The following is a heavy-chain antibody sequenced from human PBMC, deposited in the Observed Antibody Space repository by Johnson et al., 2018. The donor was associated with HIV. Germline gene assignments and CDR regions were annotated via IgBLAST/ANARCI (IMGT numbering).Heavy chain of an antibody. D-gene: IGHD3-22*01. Sequence: EVQLVESGGGVVRPGGSLRLSCAAAGFTFDDYGMSWVRQAPGQGLEWVSTINWNGARTGCVDSVKGRFTISRDNAKNSVFLHMDSLRAEDTAVYYCARDPEWDYFNNRAFDIWGQGTMVTVSS. CDR1: GFTFDDYG. CDR3: ARDPEWDYFNNRAFDI. V-gene: IGHV3-20*04. J-gene: IGHJ3*02. CDR2: INWNGART.